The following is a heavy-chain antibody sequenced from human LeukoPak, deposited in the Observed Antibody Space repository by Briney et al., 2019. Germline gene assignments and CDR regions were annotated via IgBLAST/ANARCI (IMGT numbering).Heavy chain of an antibody. CDR3: ASATKVTSYDS. V-gene: IGHV4-34*12. D-gene: IGHD4-17*01. CDR1: GGSFSAYY. Sequence: PSETLSLICAVSGGSFSAYYWSWIRQPPGKGLEWIGEIIHGGRTNYNPSLKSRVTMSVDTSKNQFSLKLSSVTAADTAVYYCASATKVTSYDSWGQGTLVTVSS. J-gene: IGHJ4*02. CDR2: IIHGGRT.